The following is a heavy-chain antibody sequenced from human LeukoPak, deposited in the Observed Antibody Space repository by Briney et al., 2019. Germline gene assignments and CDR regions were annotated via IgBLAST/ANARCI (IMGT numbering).Heavy chain of an antibody. CDR2: IYPGDSDT. Sequence: GESLKISCKGSGYSFTSYWIGWVRQMPGKGLEWMGIIYPGDSDTRYSPSFQGQVTISADKSISTAYPQWSSLKASDTAMYYCARDPYYYGSGSYSNGNWFDLWGQGTLVTVSS. CDR1: GYSFTSYW. J-gene: IGHJ5*02. V-gene: IGHV5-51*01. CDR3: ARDPYYYGSGSYSNGNWFDL. D-gene: IGHD3-10*01.